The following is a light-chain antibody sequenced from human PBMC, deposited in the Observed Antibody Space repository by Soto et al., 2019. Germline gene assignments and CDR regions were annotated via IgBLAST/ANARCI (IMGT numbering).Light chain of an antibody. CDR2: DAS. J-gene: IGKJ2*01. CDR3: QQYGRSPYT. Sequence: EIVLTQSPGTLSLSPGERATLSCRASQSVSSSYLAWHQQKPGQAPRLLIYDASSRATGIPDRFSGSGSGKDFPLTISRLEPEDFAVYYCQQYGRSPYTFGQGTKLEIK. V-gene: IGKV3-20*01. CDR1: QSVSSSY.